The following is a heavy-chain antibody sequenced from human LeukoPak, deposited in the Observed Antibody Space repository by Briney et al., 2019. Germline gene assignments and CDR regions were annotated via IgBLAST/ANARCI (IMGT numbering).Heavy chain of an antibody. J-gene: IGHJ6*03. CDR2: ISSNGGST. CDR3: ARVKGLDCSSTSCYTWRYYYYMDV. Sequence: GGSLRLSCAASGFTFSSYAMHWVRQAPGKGLEYVSAISSNGGSTYYANSVKGRFTISRDNSKNTLYLQMGSLRAEDMAVYYCARVKGLDCSSTSCYTWRYYYYMDVWGKGTTVTVSS. CDR1: GFTFSSYA. V-gene: IGHV3-64*01. D-gene: IGHD2-2*02.